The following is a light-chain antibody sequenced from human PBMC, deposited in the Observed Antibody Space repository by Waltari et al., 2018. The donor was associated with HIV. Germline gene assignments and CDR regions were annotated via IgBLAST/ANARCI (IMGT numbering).Light chain of an antibody. J-gene: IGLJ2*01. CDR3: AVWDDSLNGPV. CDR2: TNN. Sequence: QSVLTQPPSASGTPGPRVPLSCSGSNSNIGSNTVNWYQQLPGTAPKLLMSTNNERPSGVPERFSGSRSGTSASLAISGLQSEDEADYYRAVWDDSLNGPVFGGGTKLTVL. V-gene: IGLV1-44*01. CDR1: NSNIGSNT.